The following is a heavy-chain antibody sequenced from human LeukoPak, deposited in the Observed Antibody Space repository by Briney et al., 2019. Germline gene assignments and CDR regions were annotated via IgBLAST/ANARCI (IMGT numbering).Heavy chain of an antibody. CDR2: ISAYNGNT. D-gene: IGHD4-17*01. Sequence: ASVKVSCKAYGYTFTSYGISWVRQAPGQGLEWMGWISAYNGNTNYAQKLQGRVTMTTDTSTSTAYMELRSLRSDDTAVYYCARVGTYTYGDYYFDYWGQGTLVTVSS. CDR1: GYTFTSYG. V-gene: IGHV1-18*01. J-gene: IGHJ4*02. CDR3: ARVGTYTYGDYYFDY.